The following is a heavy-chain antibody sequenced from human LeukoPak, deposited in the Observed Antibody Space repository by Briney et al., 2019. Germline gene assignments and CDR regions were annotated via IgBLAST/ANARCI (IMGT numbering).Heavy chain of an antibody. D-gene: IGHD4/OR15-4a*01. CDR1: GFSFSSYW. J-gene: IGHJ4*02. CDR2: ISPDGSSA. Sequence: GGSLRLSCAASGFSFSSYWMHWVRQAPGKGLVWVARISPDGSSALSADSVRGRFTISRDNADNTLYLQLNSLRAEDTAVYYCARDANYYFDYWGQGTLVTVSS. CDR3: ARDANYYFDY. V-gene: IGHV3-74*03.